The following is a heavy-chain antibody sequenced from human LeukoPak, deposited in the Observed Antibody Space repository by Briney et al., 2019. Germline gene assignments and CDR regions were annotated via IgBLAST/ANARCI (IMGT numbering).Heavy chain of an antibody. D-gene: IGHD1-26*01. CDR2: IYSDGNT. V-gene: IGHV3-53*01. CDR3: VREREGSNSEH. CDR1: GFTVSNNR. Sequence: GGSLRLSCAASGFTVSNNRLSWVRQAPGMGLEWVSAIYSDGNTYYPDSVKGRFTISRDGSKNTLYLQLNSLRTEDTAIYYCVREREGSNSEHWGQGTLVTVSS. J-gene: IGHJ1*01.